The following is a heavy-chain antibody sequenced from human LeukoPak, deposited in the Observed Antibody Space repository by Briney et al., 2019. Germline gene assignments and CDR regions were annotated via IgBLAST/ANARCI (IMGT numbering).Heavy chain of an antibody. CDR1: GFTFSNYA. V-gene: IGHV3-23*01. D-gene: IGHD4-17*01. Sequence: PGGSLRLSCAASGFTFSNYAMSWVRQAPGKGLEWVSAISGSGGSTYYADSVKGRFTISRDNSKNTLYLQMNSLRAEDTAVYYCAKDSGDYGDSDWFDPWGQGTLVTVSS. J-gene: IGHJ5*02. CDR3: AKDSGDYGDSDWFDP. CDR2: ISGSGGST.